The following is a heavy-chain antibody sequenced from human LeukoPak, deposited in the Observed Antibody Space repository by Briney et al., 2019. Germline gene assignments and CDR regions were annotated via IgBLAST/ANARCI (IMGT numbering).Heavy chain of an antibody. Sequence: ASVKVSCKVSGYTLTELSMHWVRQAPGKGLEWMGGFDPEDGETIYAQKFQGRVTMTEDTSTDTAYMELSSLRSEDTAVYYCATESAGYDSSGYLIIFDYWGQGTLVTASS. J-gene: IGHJ4*02. V-gene: IGHV1-24*01. D-gene: IGHD3-22*01. CDR2: FDPEDGET. CDR1: GYTLTELS. CDR3: ATESAGYDSSGYLIIFDY.